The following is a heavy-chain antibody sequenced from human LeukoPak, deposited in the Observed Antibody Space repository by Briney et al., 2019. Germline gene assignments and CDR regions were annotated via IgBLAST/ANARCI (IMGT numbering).Heavy chain of an antibody. CDR3: AGALIGPKVAARPGYDYYMDV. D-gene: IGHD6-6*01. CDR1: GFTFSSYA. V-gene: IGHV3-23*01. CDR2: ISGSGDST. J-gene: IGHJ6*03. Sequence: PGGSLRLSCAASGFTFSSYAMSWVRQAPGKGLEWVSSISGSGDSTYYADSVKGRFTISRDNSKNTLYLQMNSLRAEDTAVYYCAGALIGPKVAARPGYDYYMDVWGKGTTVTVSS.